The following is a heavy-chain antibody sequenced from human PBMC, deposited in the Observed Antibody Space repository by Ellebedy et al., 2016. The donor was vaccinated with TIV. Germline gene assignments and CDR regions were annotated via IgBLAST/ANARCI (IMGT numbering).Heavy chain of an antibody. CDR2: ISGYNGNT. J-gene: IGHJ6*02. V-gene: IGHV1-18*01. D-gene: IGHD3-22*01. CDR3: ARGGESSGSSLYYYYAMDV. CDR1: GYTFSSYG. Sequence: AASVKVSCKASGYTFSSYGISWVRQAPGQGLEWMGWISGYNGNTNYAQKLQGRVTITTDTSTNTAYMELRSLRSDDTAVYYCARGGESSGSSLYYYYAMDVWGQGTTVTVSS.